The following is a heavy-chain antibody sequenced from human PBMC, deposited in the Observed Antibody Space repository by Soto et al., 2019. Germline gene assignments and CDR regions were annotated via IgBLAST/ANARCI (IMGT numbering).Heavy chain of an antibody. CDR3: GRVRLLGSGYYGMDV. Sequence: SETLSLTCTVSGGSISSYYWSWIRQPPGKGLEWIGYMYYSGSTNYNPSLKSRVTISVDTSKNQFSLKLSSVTAADTAVYYCGRVRLLGSGYYGMDVWGQGTTVTVSS. J-gene: IGHJ6*02. CDR2: MYYSGST. D-gene: IGHD2-15*01. CDR1: GGSISSYY. V-gene: IGHV4-59*01.